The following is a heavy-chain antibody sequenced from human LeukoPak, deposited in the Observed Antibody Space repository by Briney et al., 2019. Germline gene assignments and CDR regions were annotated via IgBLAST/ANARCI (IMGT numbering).Heavy chain of an antibody. V-gene: IGHV5-51*01. Sequence: GESLKISCKGSGYSFTSDWIGWGRQMPGKGLEWMGIIYPGDSDTRYSPSFQGQVTISADRSTSTAYLQWSSLKASDTAMYYCARHTNDYGGNGDYWGQGTLVTVSS. CDR1: GYSFTSDW. J-gene: IGHJ4*02. CDR2: IYPGDSDT. D-gene: IGHD4-23*01. CDR3: ARHTNDYGGNGDY.